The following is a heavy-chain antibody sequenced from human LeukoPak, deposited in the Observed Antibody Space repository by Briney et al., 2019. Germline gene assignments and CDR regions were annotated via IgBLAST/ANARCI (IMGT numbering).Heavy chain of an antibody. Sequence: GASVTVSLTCSGYPFTINSITWVRHAPGQGLELVGWIIAYNGNTQYGQNVQGRVTMTTETSTSTAYMELRNLRSDDTAVYFCASGAYYPFDFWGQGTLVTVSS. CDR1: GYPFTINS. J-gene: IGHJ4*02. V-gene: IGHV1-18*04. CDR3: ASGAYYPFDF. D-gene: IGHD1-26*01. CDR2: IIAYNGNT.